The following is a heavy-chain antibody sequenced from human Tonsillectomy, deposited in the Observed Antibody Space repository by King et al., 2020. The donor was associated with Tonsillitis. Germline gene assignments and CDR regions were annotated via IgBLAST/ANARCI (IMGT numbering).Heavy chain of an antibody. V-gene: IGHV4-59*08. CDR3: ARLDTALSH. Sequence: VQLQESGPGLVKPSETLSLTCTVSAGSINSYYWSWIRQPPGKGLEWIGYIYFSGTTNYNPSLKSRVTISVDTSKNQFSLNLNSVTAADTAVYFCARLDTALSHWGQGTLVTVSS. J-gene: IGHJ4*02. D-gene: IGHD5-18*01. CDR1: AGSINSYY. CDR2: IYFSGTT.